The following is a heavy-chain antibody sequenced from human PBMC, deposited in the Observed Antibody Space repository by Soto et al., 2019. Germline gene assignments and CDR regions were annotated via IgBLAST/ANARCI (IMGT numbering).Heavy chain of an antibody. CDR1: GYSFTSYW. CDR2: IYPGDSDT. Sequence: GESLKISCKGSGYSFTSYWIGWVRQMPGKGLEWMGIIYPGDSDTRYSPSFQGQVAISADKSISTAYLQWSSLKASDTAMYYCARPQGLYYDSSGYSPYYFDYWGQGTLVTVSS. V-gene: IGHV5-51*01. J-gene: IGHJ4*02. D-gene: IGHD3-22*01. CDR3: ARPQGLYYDSSGYSPYYFDY.